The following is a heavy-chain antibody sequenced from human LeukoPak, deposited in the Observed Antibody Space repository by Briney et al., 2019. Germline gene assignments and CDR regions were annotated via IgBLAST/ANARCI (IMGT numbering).Heavy chain of an antibody. CDR2: ISYDGSNK. V-gene: IGHV3-30*03. CDR3: ARVLPGDWFDP. J-gene: IGHJ5*02. D-gene: IGHD1-14*01. CDR1: GFTFSSYG. Sequence: PGRSLRLSCAASGFTFSSYGMHWVRQAPGKGLEWVAVISYDGSNKYYADSVKGRFTISRDNSKNTLYLQMNSLRAEDTAVYYCARVLPGDWFDPWGQGTLVTVSS.